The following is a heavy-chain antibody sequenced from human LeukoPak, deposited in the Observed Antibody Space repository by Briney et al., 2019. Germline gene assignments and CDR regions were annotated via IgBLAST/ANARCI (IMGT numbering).Heavy chain of an antibody. CDR1: GGTFSSYA. CDR3: ASQGQDYSGYDYGEVGY. CDR2: IIPIFGTA. D-gene: IGHD5-12*01. J-gene: IGHJ4*02. Sequence: ASVKVSCKASGGTFSSYAISWVRQAPGQGLEWMGGIIPIFGTANYAQKFQGRVTITADESTSTAYMELSSLRSEDTAVYYCASQGQDYSGYDYGEVGYWGQGTLVTVSS. V-gene: IGHV1-69*13.